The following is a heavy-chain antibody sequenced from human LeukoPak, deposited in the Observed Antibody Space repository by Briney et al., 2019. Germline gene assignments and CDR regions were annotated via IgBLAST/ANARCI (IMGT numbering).Heavy chain of an antibody. CDR3: SRGFWGWEVDY. D-gene: IGHD3-16*01. CDR1: GFTFSSYG. Sequence: WGSLRLSCAASGFTFSSYGMSWVRQAPGKGLEWVSAISGSGGSTYYADSVKGRFTISRDNAKNTLYLQMNSLRAEDTAIYYCSRGFWGWEVDYWGQGTLVTVSS. J-gene: IGHJ4*02. CDR2: ISGSGGST. V-gene: IGHV3-23*01.